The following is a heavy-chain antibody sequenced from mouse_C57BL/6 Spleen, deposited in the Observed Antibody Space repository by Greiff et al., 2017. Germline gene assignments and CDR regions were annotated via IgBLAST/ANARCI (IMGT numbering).Heavy chain of an antibody. D-gene: IGHD2-4*01. J-gene: IGHJ4*01. V-gene: IGHV5-4*01. CDR3: ARDRYDYDNYAMDY. CDR2: ISDGGSYT. CDR1: GFTFSSYA. Sequence: EVKLMESGGGLVKPGGSLKLSCAASGFTFSSYAMSWVRQTPEKRLEWVATISDGGSYTYYPDNVKGRFTISRDNAKNNLYLQMSHLKSEDTAMYYCARDRYDYDNYAMDYWGQGTSVTVSS.